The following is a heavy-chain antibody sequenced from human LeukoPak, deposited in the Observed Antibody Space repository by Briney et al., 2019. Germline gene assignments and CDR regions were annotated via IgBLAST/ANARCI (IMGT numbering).Heavy chain of an antibody. CDR3: TTLGYHLDS. Sequence: GGSLRLSCAASGFTFSGQWMSWVRQAPGKGLEWVANINQGGSGKYYVDSVKGRFTISRDNANNLLYLQMNSLRGEDTAVYYCTTLGYHLDSWGQGALVTVSS. J-gene: IGHJ4*02. CDR2: INQGGSGK. CDR1: GFTFSGQW. D-gene: IGHD3-22*01. V-gene: IGHV3-7*01.